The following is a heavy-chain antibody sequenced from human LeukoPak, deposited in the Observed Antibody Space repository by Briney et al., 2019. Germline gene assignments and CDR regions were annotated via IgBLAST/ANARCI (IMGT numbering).Heavy chain of an antibody. CDR2: IYYSGST. Sequence: SETLSLTCTVSGGSISSYYWSWIRQPPGKGLEWIGYIYYSGSTNYNPSLKSRVTISVDTSKNQFSLKLSSVTAADTAVYYCASGTGARRYWGQGTLVTVPS. CDR3: ASGTGARRY. J-gene: IGHJ4*02. CDR1: GGSISSYY. D-gene: IGHD1-26*01. V-gene: IGHV4-59*12.